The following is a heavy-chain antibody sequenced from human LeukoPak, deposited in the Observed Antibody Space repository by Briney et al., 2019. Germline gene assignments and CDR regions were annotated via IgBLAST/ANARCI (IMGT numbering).Heavy chain of an antibody. J-gene: IGHJ3*02. Sequence: PSETLSLTCTVSGGSISSYYWSWIRQPPGEGLEWIGYIYYSGSTNYNPSLKSRVTISVDTSKNQFSLKLSSVTAADTAVYYCAKVTTMIVGWAFDIWGQGTMVTVSS. D-gene: IGHD3-22*01. CDR2: IYYSGST. CDR3: AKVTTMIVGWAFDI. CDR1: GGSISSYY. V-gene: IGHV4-59*01.